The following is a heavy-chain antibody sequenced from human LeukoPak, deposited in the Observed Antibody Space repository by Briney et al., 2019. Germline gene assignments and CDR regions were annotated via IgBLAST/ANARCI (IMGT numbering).Heavy chain of an antibody. Sequence: SETLSLTCTVSGSSISSYYWSWIRQPPGKGLEWIGYIYYSGSTNYNPSLKSRVTISVDTSKNQFSLKLSSVTAADTAVYYCARVLSGKWFGGNWFDPWGQGTLVTVSS. J-gene: IGHJ5*02. CDR2: IYYSGST. D-gene: IGHD3-10*01. V-gene: IGHV4-59*01. CDR3: ARVLSGKWFGGNWFDP. CDR1: GSSISSYY.